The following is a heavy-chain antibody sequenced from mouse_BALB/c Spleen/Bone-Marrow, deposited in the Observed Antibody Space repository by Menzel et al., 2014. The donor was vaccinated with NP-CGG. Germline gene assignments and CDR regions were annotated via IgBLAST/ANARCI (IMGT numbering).Heavy chain of an antibody. V-gene: IGHV5-12-2*01. CDR1: GFTFSSYT. CDR2: ISNGGGST. CDR3: ARHPIYYYGSSWGNYAMDY. Sequence: EVQLVESGGGLVQPGGSLKLSCAASGFTFSSYTMSWVRQTPEKRLEWVAYISNGGGSTHYPDTVKGRLTISRDNAKNTLYLQMSSLKSEDTAMYYCARHPIYYYGSSWGNYAMDYWGQGTSVTVSS. D-gene: IGHD1-1*01. J-gene: IGHJ4*01.